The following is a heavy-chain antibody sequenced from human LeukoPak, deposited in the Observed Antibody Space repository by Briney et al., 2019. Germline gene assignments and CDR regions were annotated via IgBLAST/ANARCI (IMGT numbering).Heavy chain of an antibody. CDR3: AKDRPGSPSSFGY. CDR2: ISTSGSTI. Sequence: GGSLRLSCAASGFTFSDYYMSWIRQAPGKGLEWISYISTSGSTIYYADSVKGRFTISRDNAKNSLYLQMNSLRAEDTAVYYCAKDRPGSPSSFGYWDQGTLVTVSS. CDR1: GFTFSDYY. J-gene: IGHJ4*02. V-gene: IGHV3-11*01. D-gene: IGHD1-26*01.